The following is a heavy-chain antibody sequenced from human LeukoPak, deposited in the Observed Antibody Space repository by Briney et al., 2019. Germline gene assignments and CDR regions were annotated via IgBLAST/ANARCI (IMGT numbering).Heavy chain of an antibody. CDR2: ISNDGNNK. Sequence: PGRSLRLSCAASGFIFSSYGLHWVRQAPGKGLEWVAVISNDGNNKYYADSVKGRFTISRDNSKNTLFLQMNSPRAEDTAVYYCASLLLYCSGATCYSDYWGQGTLVTVSS. CDR1: GFIFSSYG. V-gene: IGHV3-30*03. J-gene: IGHJ4*02. CDR3: ASLLLYCSGATCYSDY. D-gene: IGHD2-15*01.